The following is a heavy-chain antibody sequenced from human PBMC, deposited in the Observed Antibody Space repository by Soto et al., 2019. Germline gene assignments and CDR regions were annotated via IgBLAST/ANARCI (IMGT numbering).Heavy chain of an antibody. CDR3: ARDQGTVTTFYYYYGMDV. CDR2: IWYDGSNK. Sequence: QVQLVESGGGVVQPGRSLSLSCAASGFTFRNYGMHWVRQAPGKGLEWVAVIWYDGSNKYYVDSVKGRFTISRDNSKNPLYLQMNSLRAEDTAVYYCARDQGTVTTFYYYYGMDVWGQGTTVTVSS. D-gene: IGHD4-4*01. CDR1: GFTFRNYG. J-gene: IGHJ6*02. V-gene: IGHV3-33*01.